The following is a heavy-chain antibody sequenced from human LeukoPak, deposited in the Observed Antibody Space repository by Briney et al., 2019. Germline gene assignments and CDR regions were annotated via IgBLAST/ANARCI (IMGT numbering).Heavy chain of an antibody. V-gene: IGHV1-2*02. CDR1: GYTFTGYY. CDR3: ARLSCSSTSCYIWFDP. D-gene: IGHD2-2*02. CDR2: INPNSGGT. J-gene: IGHJ5*02. Sequence: ASVKVSCKTSGYTFTGYYMHWVRQAPGQGLEWMGWINPNSGGTNYAQKFQGRVTMTRDTSISTAYMELSRLRPDDTAVYYCARLSCSSTSCYIWFDPWGQGTLVTVSS.